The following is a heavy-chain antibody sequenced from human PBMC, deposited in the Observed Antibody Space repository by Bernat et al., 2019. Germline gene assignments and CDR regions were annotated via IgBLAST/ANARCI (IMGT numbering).Heavy chain of an antibody. CDR1: GFTFSSYG. V-gene: IGHV3-33*01. J-gene: IGHJ6*02. CDR2: IWYDGSNK. Sequence: QVQLVESGGGVVQPGRSLRLSCAASGFTFSSYGMHWVRQAPGKGLEWVAVIWYDGSNKYYADSVKGRFTISRDNSKNTLYLQMNSLRAEDTAVYYCARRVRYYYDSSGQKMSYYYYGMDVWGQGTTVTVSS. D-gene: IGHD3-22*01. CDR3: ARRVRYYYDSSGQKMSYYYYGMDV.